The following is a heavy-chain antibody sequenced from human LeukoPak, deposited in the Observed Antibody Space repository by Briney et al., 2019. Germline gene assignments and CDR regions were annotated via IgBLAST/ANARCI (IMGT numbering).Heavy chain of an antibody. V-gene: IGHV3-74*01. CDR1: GFTSNSYL. Sequence: GGSLRLSCAASGFTSNSYLMHWVRQAPGKGLVWVSRIETDGSSKTYADSVKGRFTISRDNAKNTLFLQMDSLRADDTAVYYCANNRVHYYDSSGRLWGQGTLVTVSS. CDR3: ANNRVHYYDSSGRL. J-gene: IGHJ4*02. CDR2: IETDGSSK. D-gene: IGHD3-22*01.